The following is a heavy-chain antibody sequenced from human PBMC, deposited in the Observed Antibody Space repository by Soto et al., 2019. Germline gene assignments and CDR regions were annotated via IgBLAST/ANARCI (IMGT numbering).Heavy chain of an antibody. CDR1: GFTFSSYW. CDR2: IKQDGSEK. J-gene: IGHJ4*02. D-gene: IGHD3-22*01. CDR3: AREDYYDSSGYYY. Sequence: LRLSCAASGFTFSSYWMSWVRQAPGKGLEWVANIKQDGSEKYYVDSVKGRFTISRDNAKNSLYLQMNSLRAEDTAVYYCAREDYYDSSGYYYWGQGTLVTVSS. V-gene: IGHV3-7*03.